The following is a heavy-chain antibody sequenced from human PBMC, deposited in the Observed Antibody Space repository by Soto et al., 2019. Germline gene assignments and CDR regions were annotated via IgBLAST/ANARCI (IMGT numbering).Heavy chain of an antibody. CDR3: ARRLGFGERNSFDI. D-gene: IGHD3-10*01. CDR2: IYTSGST. Sequence: QVQLQESGPGLVKPSETLSLTCTVSGGSISSDYWCWIWLPAAQGLEWIGRIYTSGSTNYNPSLKSRVTMSVDTSKNQFSLKLSSVTAADTAVYYCARRLGFGERNSFDIWGQGTMVTVSS. V-gene: IGHV4-4*07. J-gene: IGHJ3*02. CDR1: GGSISSDY.